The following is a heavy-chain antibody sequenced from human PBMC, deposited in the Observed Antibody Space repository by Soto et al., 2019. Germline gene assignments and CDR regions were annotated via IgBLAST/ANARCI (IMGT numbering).Heavy chain of an antibody. CDR2: ISGTSSMI. CDR3: VRDAGSYGV. D-gene: IGHD6-19*01. Sequence: EAQLVESGGGLVQPGGSLRLSCAASGFTFSTYSMSWVRQAPGKGLEGFSYISGTSSMIYYAASVKGRFTISRDNAKNSVYLQMNSLRAEDTAVYYCVRDAGSYGVWGQGTLVTVSS. J-gene: IGHJ4*02. V-gene: IGHV3-48*01. CDR1: GFTFSTYS.